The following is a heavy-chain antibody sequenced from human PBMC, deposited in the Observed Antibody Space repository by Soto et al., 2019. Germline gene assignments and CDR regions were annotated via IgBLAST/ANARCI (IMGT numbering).Heavy chain of an antibody. D-gene: IGHD3-10*01. V-gene: IGHV1-18*01. J-gene: IGHJ6*02. CDR2: ISAYNGNT. Sequence: ASVKVSCKASGYTFTSYGISWVRQAPGQGLEWMGWISAYNGNTNYAQKLQGRVTMTTDTSTSTAYMELRSLRSDDTAVYYCARDRDGSPQIYYYGMDVWGQGTTVTVSS. CDR3: ARDRDGSPQIYYYGMDV. CDR1: GYTFTSYG.